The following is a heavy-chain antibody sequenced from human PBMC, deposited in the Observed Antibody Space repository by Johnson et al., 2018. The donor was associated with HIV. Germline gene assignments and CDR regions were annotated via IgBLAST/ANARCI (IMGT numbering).Heavy chain of an antibody. V-gene: IGHV3-23*01. J-gene: IGHJ3*02. CDR3: AKKGGRYFTSHDAFDI. CDR2: IRGSGGNT. D-gene: IGHD3-9*01. CDR1: GFTFSSYD. Sequence: VQLMESGGGLVQPGGSLRLSCVASGFTFSSYDMNWVRQAPGKGLEWVSGIRGSGGNTYYADSVKGRFTISRDNSKNTLYLQMSSLRPEDTALYYCAKKGGRYFTSHDAFDIWGQGTMVTVSS.